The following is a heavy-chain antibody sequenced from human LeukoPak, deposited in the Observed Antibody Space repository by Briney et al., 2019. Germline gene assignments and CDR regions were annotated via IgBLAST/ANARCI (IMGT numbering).Heavy chain of an antibody. Sequence: ASVKVSCKASGYTFTGLYMHWVRQAPGQGLEWMGWISPNSGGTNYAQKFQGRVTMTRDTSISIAYMELSRLTSDDTAVYYCARARYSSGWYPFDYWGQGTLVTVSS. D-gene: IGHD6-19*01. CDR3: ARARYSSGWYPFDY. CDR2: ISPNSGGT. V-gene: IGHV1-2*02. CDR1: GYTFTGLY. J-gene: IGHJ4*02.